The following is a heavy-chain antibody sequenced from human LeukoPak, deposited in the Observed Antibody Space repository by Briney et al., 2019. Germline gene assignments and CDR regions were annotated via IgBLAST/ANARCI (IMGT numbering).Heavy chain of an antibody. V-gene: IGHV3-7*03. J-gene: IGHJ6*02. CDR2: IKQDGSEK. D-gene: IGHD1-1*01. CDR3: ATNYNYGMDV. CDR1: SSYF. Sequence: SSYFWGWIRQPPGKGLEWVANIKQDGSEKYYVDSVKGRFTISRDNAKNSLYLQMNSLRAEDTAVYFCATNYNYGMDVWGQGTTVTVSS.